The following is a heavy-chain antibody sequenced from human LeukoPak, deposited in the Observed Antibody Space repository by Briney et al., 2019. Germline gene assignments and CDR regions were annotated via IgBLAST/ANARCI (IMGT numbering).Heavy chain of an antibody. Sequence: PSQTLCLTCTVSGGSISSGGYYWSWIRQHPGKGLEGVGYIYCRGSAYYNPSLKRRVTISVDTYKNQYSLKLSSVTAADTAVYYCARGAQVGGVANMDVWAKGTTVTVSS. CDR2: IYCRGSA. D-gene: IGHD3-16*01. J-gene: IGHJ6*03. CDR1: GGSISSGGYY. CDR3: ARGAQVGGVANMDV. V-gene: IGHV4-31*03.